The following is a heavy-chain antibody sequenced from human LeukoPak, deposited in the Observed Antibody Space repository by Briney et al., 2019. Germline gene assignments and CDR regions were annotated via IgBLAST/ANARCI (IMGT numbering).Heavy chain of an antibody. J-gene: IGHJ1*01. CDR2: IYYSGST. Sequence: SETLSLTCTVSGGSISSGDYYWSWIRQPPGKGLEWIGYIYYSGSTNYNPSLKSRVTISVDTSKNQFSLKLSSVTAADTAVYYCASYSSWPYFQHWGQGTLVTVSS. D-gene: IGHD6-13*01. CDR3: ASYSSWPYFQH. V-gene: IGHV4-61*08. CDR1: GGSISSGDYY.